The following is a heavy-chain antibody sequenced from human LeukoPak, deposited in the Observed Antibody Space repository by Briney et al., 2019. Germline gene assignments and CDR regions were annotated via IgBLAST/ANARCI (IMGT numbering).Heavy chain of an antibody. Sequence: GGSLRLSCAASGFTFSSYAMHWVRQAPGKGLEWVSHISSSSSTTYYADSVKGRFTISRDNAKNSLYLQMNSLRAEDTAVYYCARDTAERQQLVRAYWGQGTLVSVSS. CDR3: ARDTAERQQLVRAY. J-gene: IGHJ4*02. CDR2: ISSSSSTT. CDR1: GFTFSSYA. D-gene: IGHD6-13*01. V-gene: IGHV3-48*04.